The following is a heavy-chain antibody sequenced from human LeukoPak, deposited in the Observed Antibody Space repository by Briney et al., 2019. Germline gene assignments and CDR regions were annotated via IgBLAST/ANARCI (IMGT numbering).Heavy chain of an antibody. J-gene: IGHJ4*02. D-gene: IGHD4-17*01. CDR3: ARGGYYGDYELDY. CDR2: ISSSSSYI. Sequence: GGSLRLSCAASGFTFSSYSMNWVRQAPGKGLEWVSSISSSSSYIYYADSVKGRFTISRDNAKNSLYLQMNSLRAEDTAIYYCARGGYYGDYELDYWGQGTLVTVSS. V-gene: IGHV3-21*01. CDR1: GFTFSSYS.